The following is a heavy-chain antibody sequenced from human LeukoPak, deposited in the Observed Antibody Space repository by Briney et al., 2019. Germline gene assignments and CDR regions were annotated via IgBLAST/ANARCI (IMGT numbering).Heavy chain of an antibody. CDR1: GFTFSSYG. D-gene: IGHD4-17*01. CDR2: ISYDGSNK. J-gene: IGHJ4*02. CDR3: AKAQIWSYGDSAPLDY. V-gene: IGHV3-30*18. Sequence: GGSLRLSCAASGFTFSSYGMHWVRQAPGKGLEWVAVISYDGSNKYYADSVKGRFTISRDNSKNTLYLQMNSLRAEDTAVYYCAKAQIWSYGDSAPLDYWGQGTLVTVSS.